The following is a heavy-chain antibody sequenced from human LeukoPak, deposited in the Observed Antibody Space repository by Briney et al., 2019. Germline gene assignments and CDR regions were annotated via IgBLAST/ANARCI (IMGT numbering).Heavy chain of an antibody. D-gene: IGHD1-26*01. CDR3: ARNGGSYFLSWFDP. V-gene: IGHV4-34*01. CDR1: GGSFSGYY. CDR2: INHSGST. J-gene: IGHJ5*02. Sequence: SETLSLTCAVYGGSFSGYYWSWIRQPPGKGLEWIGEINHSGSTNYNPSLKSRVTISVDTSKNQFSLKVTSVTAADTAVYYCARNGGSYFLSWFDPWGQGTLVTVSS.